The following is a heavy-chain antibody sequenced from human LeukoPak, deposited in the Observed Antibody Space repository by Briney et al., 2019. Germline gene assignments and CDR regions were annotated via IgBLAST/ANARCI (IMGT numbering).Heavy chain of an antibody. V-gene: IGHV3-66*01. CDR2: IYSGGST. D-gene: IGHD1-20*01. J-gene: IGHJ4*02. CDR1: GFTVSSNY. CDR3: ARIVIRYNWPDGDY. Sequence: GGSLRLSCAASGFTVSSNYMSWVRQAPGKGLEWVSVIYSGGSTYYADSVKGRFTISRDNSKNTLYLQMNSLRAEDTAVYYCARIVIRYNWPDGDYWGQGTLVTVSS.